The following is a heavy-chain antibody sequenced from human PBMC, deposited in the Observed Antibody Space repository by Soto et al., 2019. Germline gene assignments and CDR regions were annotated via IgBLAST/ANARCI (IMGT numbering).Heavy chain of an antibody. V-gene: IGHV1-69*04. D-gene: IGHD3-22*01. CDR2: IIPILGIA. CDR1: GGTFSSYT. CDR3: ARDCTACYNDSSGYYPYYYYGMDV. J-gene: IGHJ6*02. Sequence: SVKVSCKASGGTFSSYTISWVRQAPGQGLEWMGRIIPILGIANYAQKFQGRVTITADKSTSTAYMELSSLRSEDTAVYYCARDCTACYNDSSGYYPYYYYGMDVWG.